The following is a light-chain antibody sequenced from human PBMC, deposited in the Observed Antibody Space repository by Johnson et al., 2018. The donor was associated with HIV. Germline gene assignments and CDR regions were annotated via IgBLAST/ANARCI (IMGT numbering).Light chain of an antibody. CDR3: GTWDGSLRACAV. CDR1: TSNIGNNY. V-gene: IGLV1-51*02. J-gene: IGLJ1*01. Sequence: QSVLTQPPSVSAAPGQKVTISCSGSTSNIGNNYVSWYQQLPGTAPKLLIYEHTRRPSGIPDRFSGSKSGTSATLGITGLQTGDEGEYYCGTWDGSLRACAVFGTGTKVTVL. CDR2: EHT.